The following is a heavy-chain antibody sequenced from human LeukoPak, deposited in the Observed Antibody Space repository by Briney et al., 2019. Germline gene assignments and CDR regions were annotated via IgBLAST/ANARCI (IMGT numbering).Heavy chain of an antibody. V-gene: IGHV3-23*01. D-gene: IGHD6-19*01. CDR3: AKDLYSSGWYTPARYYYGMDV. J-gene: IGHJ6*02. CDR2: ISGSGGST. CDR1: GFTFSSYA. Sequence: PGGSLRLSCAASGFTFSSYAMSWVRQAPGKGLEWVSAISGSGGSTYYADSVKGRFTISRDNSKNTLYLQMNSLRAEDTAVYYCAKDLYSSGWYTPARYYYGMDVWGQGTTVTVSS.